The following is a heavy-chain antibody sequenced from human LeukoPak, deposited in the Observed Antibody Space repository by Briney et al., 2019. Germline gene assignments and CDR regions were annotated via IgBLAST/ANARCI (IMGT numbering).Heavy chain of an antibody. CDR2: ISGTSNTI. V-gene: IGHV3-48*01. CDR3: ARGRRHGFRITMVRGGPFDY. Sequence: PGGSLRLSCVGSGFTFSSYSMNWVRQAPGKGLEWVSYISGTSNTIYYDDSVKGRFTVSRDNAKNSLYLQMNSLRAEDTAVYYCARGRRHGFRITMVRGGPFDYWGQGTLVTVSS. D-gene: IGHD3-10*01. CDR1: GFTFSSYS. J-gene: IGHJ4*02.